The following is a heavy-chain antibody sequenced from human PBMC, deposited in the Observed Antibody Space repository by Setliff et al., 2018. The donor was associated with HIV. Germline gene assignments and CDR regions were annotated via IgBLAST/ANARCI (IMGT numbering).Heavy chain of an antibody. D-gene: IGHD5-12*01. J-gene: IGHJ6*03. V-gene: IGHV1-69*05. CDR1: GGTFSSYA. Sequence: SVKVPCKASGGTFSSYAISWVRQAPGQGLEWMGGIIPIFGTANYAQKFQGRVTITTDESTSTAYMELSSLRSEDTAVYYCALGYNARKVPYYYYYYMDVWGKGTTVTVSS. CDR2: IIPIFGTA. CDR3: ALGYNARKVPYYYYYYMDV.